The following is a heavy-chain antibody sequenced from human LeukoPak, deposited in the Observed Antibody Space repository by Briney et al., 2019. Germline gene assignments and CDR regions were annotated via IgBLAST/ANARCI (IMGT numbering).Heavy chain of an antibody. D-gene: IGHD2-2*02. CDR3: ARELYGRFEY. CDR1: GYTFTTYG. J-gene: IGHJ4*02. V-gene: IGHV1-18*01. Sequence: GASVKVSCKASGYTFTTYGISWVRQAPGQGLECMGWINPYNGNTNYAQKLQGRVTVTTDTSTSTAYMELRSLRSDDTAVYYCARELYGRFEYWGQGTLVTVSS. CDR2: INPYNGNT.